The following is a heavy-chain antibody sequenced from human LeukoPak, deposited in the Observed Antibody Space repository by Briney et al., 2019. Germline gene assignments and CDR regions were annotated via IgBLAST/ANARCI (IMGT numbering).Heavy chain of an antibody. J-gene: IGHJ4*02. D-gene: IGHD3-10*01. Sequence: PSETLSLTCTVSGGSISSSSYYWGWIRQPPGKGLEWIGSIYYSGSTYYNPSLKSRVTISVDTSKNQFSLKQSSVTASDTAVYYCAEGTKSFFDYWGQRTLVTVSS. V-gene: IGHV4-39*01. CDR2: IYYSGST. CDR3: AEGTKSFFDY. CDR1: GGSISSSSYY.